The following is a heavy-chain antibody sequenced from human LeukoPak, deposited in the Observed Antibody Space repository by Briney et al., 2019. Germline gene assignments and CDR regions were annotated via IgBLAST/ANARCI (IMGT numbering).Heavy chain of an antibody. CDR1: GFRFRNYW. D-gene: IGHD1-26*01. CDR3: VRELVVGPAEYFQS. Sequence: GGSLRLPCVASGFRFRNYWMAWFRHAPGRGLEWVANINEDGNEKYYLDSVRGRFIISRDNARNSLFLQMNSLRGEDTGVYYCVRELVVGPAEYFQSWGQGTLVAVSS. CDR2: INEDGNEK. V-gene: IGHV3-7*01. J-gene: IGHJ1*01.